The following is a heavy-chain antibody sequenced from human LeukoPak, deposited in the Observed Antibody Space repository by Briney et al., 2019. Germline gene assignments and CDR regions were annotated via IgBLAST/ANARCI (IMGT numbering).Heavy chain of an antibody. CDR1: GYTFTTYA. J-gene: IGHJ4*02. Sequence: ASVTVSCKASGYTFTTYAIHWVRQAPGQRLEWMGWINAGNGNTKYSQKFQARVTITRDTSASTAYMELSSLRSEDTAVYYCARDPIGSRWPYYFDYWGQGTLVTVPS. V-gene: IGHV1-3*01. CDR2: INAGNGNT. D-gene: IGHD6-13*01. CDR3: ARDPIGSRWPYYFDY.